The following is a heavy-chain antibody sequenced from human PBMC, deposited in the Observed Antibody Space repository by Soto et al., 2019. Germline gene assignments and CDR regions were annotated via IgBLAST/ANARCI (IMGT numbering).Heavy chain of an antibody. J-gene: IGHJ6*02. CDR2: ISSSSTI. Sequence: EVQLVESGGGLVQPGGSLRLSCAASGFTFSSYSMNWVRQAPGKGLEWVSYISSSSTIYYADSVKGRFTISRDNAKNSLYLQMNSLSDEDTAVYYCARLLLWFGERAHDYYYYGMDVWGQGTTVTVSS. D-gene: IGHD3-10*01. V-gene: IGHV3-48*02. CDR3: ARLLLWFGERAHDYYYYGMDV. CDR1: GFTFSSYS.